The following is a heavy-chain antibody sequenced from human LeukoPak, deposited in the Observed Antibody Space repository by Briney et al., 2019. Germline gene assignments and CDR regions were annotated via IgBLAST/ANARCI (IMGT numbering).Heavy chain of an antibody. CDR3: ARSKLWFGELNWFDP. Sequence: SETLSLTCTVSGGSISSSSYYWGWIRQPPGKGLEWIGSIYYSGSTYYNPSLKSRVTISVDTSKNQFSLKLSSVTAADTAVYYCARSKLWFGELNWFDPWGQGTLVTVSS. CDR1: GGSISSSSYY. D-gene: IGHD3-10*01. J-gene: IGHJ5*02. V-gene: IGHV4-39*01. CDR2: IYYSGST.